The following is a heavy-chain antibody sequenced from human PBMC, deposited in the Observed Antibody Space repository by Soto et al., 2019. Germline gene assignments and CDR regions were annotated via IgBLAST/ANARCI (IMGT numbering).Heavy chain of an antibody. D-gene: IGHD3-10*01. Sequence: EQLVESGGGVVQPGTSLRLSCATSGFSFGHYGMQWVRQAPGKGLEWVAIISYDGTYKKYADSVMGRFIVSRDYSKNTVYLEMNRLSPDDTAVYLCAKDMFRSGPDLVNYYPMDVWGQGTTVSVSS. J-gene: IGHJ6*02. V-gene: IGHV3-30*18. CDR2: ISYDGTYK. CDR3: AKDMFRSGPDLVNYYPMDV. CDR1: GFSFGHYG.